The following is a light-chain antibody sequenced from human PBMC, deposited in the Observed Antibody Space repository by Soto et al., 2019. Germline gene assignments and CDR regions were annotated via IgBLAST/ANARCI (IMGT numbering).Light chain of an antibody. CDR3: RHYNSYSEA. CDR1: QTISSW. J-gene: IGKJ1*01. CDR2: KAS. V-gene: IGKV1-5*03. Sequence: VGDRVTITGRASQTISSWLAWYQQKPGKAPKLLIYKASTLKSGVPSRFSGSGSGTEFTLTISSLQPDDFATYYCRHYNSYSEAFGQGTKVDIK.